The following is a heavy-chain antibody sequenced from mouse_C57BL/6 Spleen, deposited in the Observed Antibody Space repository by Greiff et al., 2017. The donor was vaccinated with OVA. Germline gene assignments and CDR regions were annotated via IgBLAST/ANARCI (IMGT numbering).Heavy chain of an antibody. CDR3: ARQGDGYYFDY. CDR2: IDPSDSYT. V-gene: IGHV1-69*01. D-gene: IGHD2-3*01. J-gene: IGHJ2*01. Sequence: QVQLQQPGAELVMPGASVKLSCKASGYTFTSYWMHWVKQRPGQGLEWIGEIDPSDSYTNYNQKFKGKSTLTVDKSSSTAYIRLSSLTSEDSAVYDCARQGDGYYFDYWGQGTTLTVSS. CDR1: GYTFTSYW.